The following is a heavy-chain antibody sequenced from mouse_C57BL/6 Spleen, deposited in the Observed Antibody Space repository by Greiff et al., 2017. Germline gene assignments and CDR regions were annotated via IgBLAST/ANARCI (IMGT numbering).Heavy chain of an antibody. V-gene: IGHV1-69*01. CDR2: IDPSDSYT. CDR1: GYTFTSYW. Sequence: VQLQESGAELVMPGASVKLSCKASGYTFTSYWMHWVKQRPGQGLEWIGEIDPSDSYTNYNQKFKGKSTLTVDKSSSTAYMQLSSLTSEDSAVYYCARSRGNYPAWFAYWGQGTLVTVSA. CDR3: ARSRGNYPAWFAY. D-gene: IGHD2-1*01. J-gene: IGHJ3*01.